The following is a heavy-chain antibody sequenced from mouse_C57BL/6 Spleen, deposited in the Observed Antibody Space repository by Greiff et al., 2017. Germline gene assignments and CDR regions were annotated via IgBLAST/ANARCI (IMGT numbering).Heavy chain of an antibody. Sequence: EVKLVESGPGLVKPSPSLTLTCSVTGYSITSGYYWNWIRQFPGNKQEWMGIISYDGSNNYTPSLTNRISLTLDTSKNQFFLKLNSVTTEDTATYYCSSDYDGYSYFDYWGQGTTLTVSA. J-gene: IGHJ2*01. D-gene: IGHD2-3*01. CDR3: SSDYDGYSYFDY. CDR1: GYSITSGYY. V-gene: IGHV3-6*01. CDR2: ISYDGSN.